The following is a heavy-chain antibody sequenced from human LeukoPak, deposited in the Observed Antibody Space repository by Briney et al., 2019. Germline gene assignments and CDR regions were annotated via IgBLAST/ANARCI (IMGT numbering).Heavy chain of an antibody. V-gene: IGHV3-23*01. CDR3: AKAPGATGSHYYYYGMDV. Sequence: GGSLRLSCAASGFTFSSYAMSWVRQAPGKGLEWVSAISGSGGSTYYADSVKGRFTISRDNSKNTLYLQMNSLRAEDTAVYYCAKAPGATGSHYYYYGMDVWGQGTTVTVSS. D-gene: IGHD1-1*01. CDR1: GFTFSSYA. CDR2: ISGSGGST. J-gene: IGHJ6*02.